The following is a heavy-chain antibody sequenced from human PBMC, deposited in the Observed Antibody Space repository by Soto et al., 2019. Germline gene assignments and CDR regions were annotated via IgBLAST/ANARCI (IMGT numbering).Heavy chain of an antibody. CDR1: GGSISSNKW. J-gene: IGHJ6*02. Sequence: QVQLQESGPGLVKPSGTLSLTCAVSGGSISSNKWWSWVRQPPGKGLAWIGEIYHSGSTNYNPSLKSRVTISVDKSKNPFSLKLSSVTAADTAVYYCARDTNPEQYYGSVLKRDYYGMDLWGQGTTVTVSS. D-gene: IGHD3-10*01. V-gene: IGHV4-4*02. CDR3: ARDTNPEQYYGSVLKRDYYGMDL. CDR2: IYHSGST.